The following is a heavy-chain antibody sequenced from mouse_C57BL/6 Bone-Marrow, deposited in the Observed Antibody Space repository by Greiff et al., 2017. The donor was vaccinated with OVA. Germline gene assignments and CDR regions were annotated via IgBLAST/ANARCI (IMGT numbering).Heavy chain of an antibody. CDR2: ISSGGDYI. CDR1: GFTFSSYA. J-gene: IGHJ1*03. CDR3: ARTHYFDV. V-gene: IGHV5S21*01. Sequence: EVQLVESGEGLVKPGGSLKLSCAASGFTFSSYAMSWVRQTPEKRLEWVAYISSGGDYIYYADTVKGRFTISRDNAKNTLFLQMTSLRSEDTAMYYCARTHYFDVWGTGTTVTVSS.